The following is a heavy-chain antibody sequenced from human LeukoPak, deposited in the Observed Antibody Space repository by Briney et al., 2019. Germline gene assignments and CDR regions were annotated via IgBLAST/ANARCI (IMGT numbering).Heavy chain of an antibody. J-gene: IGHJ5*02. CDR1: GFTFSNYA. Sequence: PGGSLRLSCAASGFTFSNYAMSWVRQAPGKVLEWVSAIGISGGTTYHADSVKGRFTLSRDNSKNTLYLQMSNLRAEDTALYYCVKIARNSGWNSWFDPWGQGTLVTVSS. CDR3: VKIARNSGWNSWFDP. CDR2: IGISGGTT. V-gene: IGHV3-23*01. D-gene: IGHD6-19*01.